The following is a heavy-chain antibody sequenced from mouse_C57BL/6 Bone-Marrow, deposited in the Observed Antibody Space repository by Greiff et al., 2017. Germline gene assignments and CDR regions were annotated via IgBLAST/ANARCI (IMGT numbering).Heavy chain of an antibody. V-gene: IGHV1-18*01. CDR3: ARSYDYDDYTMDY. Sequence: VQLKESGPELVKPGASVKIPCKASGYTFTDYNMDWVKQSPGKSLEWIGDINPNNGGTIYNQKFKGKATLTVDKSSSTAYMELRSLTSEDTAVYYCARSYDYDDYTMDYGGQGTSVTVSS. D-gene: IGHD2-4*01. CDR1: GYTFTDYN. CDR2: INPNNGGT. J-gene: IGHJ4*01.